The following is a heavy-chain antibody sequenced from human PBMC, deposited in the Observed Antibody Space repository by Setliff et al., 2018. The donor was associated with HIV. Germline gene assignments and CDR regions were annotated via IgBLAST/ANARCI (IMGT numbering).Heavy chain of an antibody. CDR2: IYYSGSN. J-gene: IGHJ4*02. V-gene: IGHV4-39*01. CDR3: ARQSLELVDY. D-gene: IGHD1-7*01. Sequence: PSETLSLTCTVSGGSISSSSYYWGWIRQPPGKGLEWIGSIYYSGSNYYNPSLKRRVTISVDTSKNQFSRKLSSVTAADTAVYYCARQSLELVDYWGQGTLVTVSS. CDR1: GGSISSSSYY.